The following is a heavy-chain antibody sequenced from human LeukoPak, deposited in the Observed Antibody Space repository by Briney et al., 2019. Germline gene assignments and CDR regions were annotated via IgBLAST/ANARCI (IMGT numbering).Heavy chain of an antibody. Sequence: PGESLGLSCAASGFTFSSYWMHWVRQAPGMGLVWVSRVNPQGSGTSYTDSVKGRFTISRDNAKDALHLRMDNLRVEDTAVYYCARARWSSTGWFLGYWGQGTLVTVSS. CDR3: ARARWSSTGWFLGY. J-gene: IGHJ4*02. CDR2: VNPQGSGT. D-gene: IGHD6-19*01. V-gene: IGHV3-74*01. CDR1: GFTFSSYW.